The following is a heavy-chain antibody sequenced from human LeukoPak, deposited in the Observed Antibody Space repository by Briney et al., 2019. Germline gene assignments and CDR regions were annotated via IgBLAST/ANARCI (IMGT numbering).Heavy chain of an antibody. Sequence: PGGSLRLSCAASGFTFSSYAMTWVRQAPGKGLEWVSGIGGSGDSTYYADSVKGRFTISRDNSKNTLYLQMNSLRAEDTAVYYCAKTRWELLVGYFDYWGQGTLVTVSS. CDR1: GFTFSSYA. CDR2: IGGSGDST. V-gene: IGHV3-23*01. D-gene: IGHD1-26*01. J-gene: IGHJ4*02. CDR3: AKTRWELLVGYFDY.